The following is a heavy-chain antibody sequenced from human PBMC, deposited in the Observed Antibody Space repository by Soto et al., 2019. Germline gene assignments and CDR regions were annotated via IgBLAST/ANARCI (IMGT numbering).Heavy chain of an antibody. J-gene: IGHJ4*02. Sequence: GASVKVSCKASGGTFSSYAISWVRQAPGQGLEWMGGIIPIFGTANYAQKFQGRVTITADESTSTAYMELSSLRSEDTAAYYCARSTQLNYYDSSGYYPLDYWGQGTLVTAPQ. D-gene: IGHD3-22*01. CDR2: IIPIFGTA. CDR1: GGTFSSYA. CDR3: ARSTQLNYYDSSGYYPLDY. V-gene: IGHV1-69*13.